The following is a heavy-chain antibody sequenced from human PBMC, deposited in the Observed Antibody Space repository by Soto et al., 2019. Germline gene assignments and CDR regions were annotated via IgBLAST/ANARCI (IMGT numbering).Heavy chain of an antibody. Sequence: AASVKVSCKASGGTFSSYAISWVRQAPGQGLEWMGGIIPIFGTANYAQKFQGRVTITADESTSTAYMELSSLRSDDTAVYYCVVAAQPYYFDYWGQGTLVTVSS. CDR1: GGTFSSYA. J-gene: IGHJ4*02. CDR3: VVAAQPYYFDY. V-gene: IGHV1-69*13. CDR2: IIPIFGTA. D-gene: IGHD2-15*01.